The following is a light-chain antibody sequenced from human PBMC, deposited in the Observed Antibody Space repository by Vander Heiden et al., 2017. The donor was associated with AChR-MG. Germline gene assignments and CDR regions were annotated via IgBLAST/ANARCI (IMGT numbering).Light chain of an antibody. CDR3: QSFDSSEYV. Sequence: NFLLTQPHAVSASPGQTVSISCTPSSRSIAHTFFLLSQQRPGSAPTIVIYEDNQRTSGVPDRFSGAIDSSSNSATLTISGLKTEDEDDYYCQSFDSSEYVFGTGTKVTVL. CDR2: EDN. J-gene: IGLJ1*01. CDR1: SRSIAHTF. V-gene: IGLV6-57*04.